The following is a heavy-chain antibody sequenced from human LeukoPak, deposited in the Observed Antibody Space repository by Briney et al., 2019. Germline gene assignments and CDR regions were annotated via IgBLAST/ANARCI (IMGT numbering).Heavy chain of an antibody. Sequence: PGESLKISCKGSGYSFTSYWIGWVRQMPGKGLEGMGIIYPGDSHTRYSPPFQGQVTISAGKSISTAYLQWSSLKASDTDMYYCARFGSGYGYFDYWGQGTLVTVSS. CDR1: GYSFTSYW. CDR3: ARFGSGYGYFDY. D-gene: IGHD5-12*01. CDR2: IYPGDSHT. J-gene: IGHJ4*02. V-gene: IGHV5-51*03.